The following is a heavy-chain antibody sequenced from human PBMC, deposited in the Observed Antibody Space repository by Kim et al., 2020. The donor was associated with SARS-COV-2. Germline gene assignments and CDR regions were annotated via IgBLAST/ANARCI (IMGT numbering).Heavy chain of an antibody. CDR2: INHSGST. CDR3: ARGTGTHPFYYYYGMDV. J-gene: IGHJ6*02. Sequence: SETLSLTCAVYGGSFSGYYWSWIRQPPGKGLEWIGEINHSGSTNYNPSLKSRVTISVDTSKNQFSLKLSSVTAADTAVYYCARGTGTHPFYYYYGMDVWGQGTTVTVSS. D-gene: IGHD1-1*01. V-gene: IGHV4-34*01. CDR1: GGSFSGYY.